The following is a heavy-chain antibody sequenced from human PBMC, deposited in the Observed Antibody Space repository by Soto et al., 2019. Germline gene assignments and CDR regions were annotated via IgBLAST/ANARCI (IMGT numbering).Heavy chain of an antibody. CDR2: ISSSSSTI. CDR3: ASSYYDILTGYYSRFQDSQRTFDY. Sequence: PGGSLRLSCAASGFTFSSYSMNWVRQAPGKGLEWVSYISSSSSTIYYADSVKGRFTISRDNAKNSLYLQMNSLRAEDTAVYYCASSYYDILTGYYSRFQDSQRTFDYWGQGTLVTVSS. V-gene: IGHV3-48*01. CDR1: GFTFSSYS. D-gene: IGHD3-9*01. J-gene: IGHJ4*02.